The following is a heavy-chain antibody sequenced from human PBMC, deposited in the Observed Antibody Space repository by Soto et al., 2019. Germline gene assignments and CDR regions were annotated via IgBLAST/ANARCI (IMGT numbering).Heavy chain of an antibody. CDR1: GFTFSSYG. Sequence: QVQLVESGGGVVQPGRSLSLSCAASGFTFSSYGMHWVRQAPGKGLEWVAVIWYDGSNKYYADSVKGRFTISRDNSKNTLYLQMNSLRAEDTAVYYCAREYSSSWSDYYYYGMDVWGQGTTVTVSS. CDR3: AREYSSSWSDYYYYGMDV. D-gene: IGHD6-13*01. CDR2: IWYDGSNK. J-gene: IGHJ6*02. V-gene: IGHV3-33*01.